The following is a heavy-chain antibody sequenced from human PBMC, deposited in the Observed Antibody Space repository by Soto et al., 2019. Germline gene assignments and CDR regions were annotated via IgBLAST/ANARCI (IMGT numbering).Heavy chain of an antibody. V-gene: IGHV4-30-4*01. CDR2: IYYSGST. D-gene: IGHD6-13*01. CDR1: GGSISSGDYY. J-gene: IGHJ4*02. Sequence: SETLSLTCTVSGGSISSGDYYWSWIRQPPGKGLEWIGYIYYSGSTYYNPSLKSRVTISVDTSKNQFSLKLSSVTAADTAVYYCARVGGIDPHGYWGQGTRVTASS. CDR3: ARVGGIDPHGY.